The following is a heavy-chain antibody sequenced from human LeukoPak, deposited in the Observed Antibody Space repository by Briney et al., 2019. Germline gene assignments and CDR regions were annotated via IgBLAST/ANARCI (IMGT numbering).Heavy chain of an antibody. D-gene: IGHD2-21*01. CDR2: IKSKSDGGTA. CDR3: TTGNCGN. V-gene: IGHV3-15*01. J-gene: IGHJ4*02. Sequence: PGGSLRLSCAASGFTFSNAWMSWVRQAPGKGLEWVGRIKSKSDGGTAEYPAPVEGRFTISRDDSKNTLFLQMNSLKADDTALYYCTTGNCGNWGQGTLVTVSS. CDR1: GFTFSNAW.